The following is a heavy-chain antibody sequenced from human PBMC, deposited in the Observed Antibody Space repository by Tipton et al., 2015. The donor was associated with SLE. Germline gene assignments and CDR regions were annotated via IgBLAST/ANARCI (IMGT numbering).Heavy chain of an antibody. D-gene: IGHD6-19*01. CDR2: IYSSGTT. CDR1: GVSISSYY. CDR3: ARHGLQWLTPAEYFQY. J-gene: IGHJ1*01. V-gene: IGHV4-4*08. Sequence: TLSLTCTVSGVSISSYYWSWIRQPPGKALEWIGYIYSSGTTTYNPSLKSRVTISIDTSANQFSLKLSSVTAADTAVYYCARHGLQWLTPAEYFQYWGQGTLITVSS.